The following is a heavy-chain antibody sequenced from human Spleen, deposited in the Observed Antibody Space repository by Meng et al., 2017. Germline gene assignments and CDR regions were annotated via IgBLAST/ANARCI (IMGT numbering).Heavy chain of an antibody. J-gene: IGHJ4*02. CDR1: GFTFSSYE. D-gene: IGHD3-10*01. V-gene: IGHV3-48*03. CDR2: ISTSGSTI. CDR3: ARVGLDLLLRGAYEY. Sequence: GESLKISCTASGFTFSSYEMNWVRQAPGKGLEWVSYISTSGSTIYYADSVKGRFTISRDNAKNSLYLQMNSLRAEDTAVYYCARVGLDLLLRGAYEYWGQGTLVTVSS.